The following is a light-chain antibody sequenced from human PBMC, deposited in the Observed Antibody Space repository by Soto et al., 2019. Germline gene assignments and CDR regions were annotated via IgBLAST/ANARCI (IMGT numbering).Light chain of an antibody. CDR2: GAS. V-gene: IGKV3-20*01. CDR1: QSVSNNY. CDR3: QQYGSSGT. J-gene: IGKJ1*01. Sequence: IVLTHSPCAVSLSPGERATLSCRASQSVSNNYLAWYQQKPGQAPRLLIYGASNRATGIPDRFSGSGSGTDFTLTISRLEPEDFAVYYCQQYGSSGTFGQGTKVDI.